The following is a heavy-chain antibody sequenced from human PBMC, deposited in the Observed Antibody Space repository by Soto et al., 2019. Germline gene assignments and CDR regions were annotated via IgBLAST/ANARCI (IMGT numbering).Heavy chain of an antibody. CDR2: VNPDSGGT. CDR3: ERDQVTTVTINDYYGMDV. CDR1: GYSFAEYY. Sequence: ASVKVSCTAPGYSFAEYYMHWVRQAPGQGLEWMGWVNPDSGGTNYAQKFQCRVTMTRDSSITTAYMELTGLRSDDTAVYYCERDQVTTVTINDYYGMDVWG. J-gene: IGHJ6*02. D-gene: IGHD4-17*01. V-gene: IGHV1-2*02.